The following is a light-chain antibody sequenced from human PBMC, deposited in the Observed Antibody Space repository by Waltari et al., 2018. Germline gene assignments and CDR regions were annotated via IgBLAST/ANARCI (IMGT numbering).Light chain of an antibody. CDR1: SRDVGFYKL. CDR3: CSYAGRNIWV. J-gene: IGLJ3*02. CDR2: EVI. V-gene: IGLV2-23*02. Sequence: QSALTQTASVSGSPGQSITISCTGTSRDVGFYKLVSWYQQHPDEAPKLMVYEVIERPSGVSNRFSGSKSGNTASLTISGLQAEDEADYYCCSYAGRNIWVFGGGTKLTVV.